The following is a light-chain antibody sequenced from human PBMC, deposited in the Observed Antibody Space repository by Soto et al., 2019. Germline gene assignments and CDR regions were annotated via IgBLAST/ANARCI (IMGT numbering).Light chain of an antibody. V-gene: IGLV2-14*01. Sequence: QSALTQPASVSGSPGQSITISCTGTSSDVGGYNYVSWYQQHPGKAPKLMLYDVSNRPSGVSNRFSGSQSGNTASLTISGLQAEDEADYYCSSYTSSTPYVFGAGTKLTVL. CDR1: SSDVGGYNY. CDR2: DVS. CDR3: SSYTSSTPYV. J-gene: IGLJ1*01.